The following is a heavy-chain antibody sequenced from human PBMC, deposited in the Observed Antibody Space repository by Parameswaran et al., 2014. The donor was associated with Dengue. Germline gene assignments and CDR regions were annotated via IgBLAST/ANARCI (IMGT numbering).Heavy chain of an antibody. CDR3: ARGARLLWFGELVINWFDP. D-gene: IGHD3-10*01. CDR2: IYPGDSDT. Sequence: VRPDAGKGLEWMGIIYPGDSDTRYSPSFQGQVTISADKSISTAYLQWSSLKASDTAMYYCARGARLLWFGELVINWFDPWGQGTLVTVSS. J-gene: IGHJ5*02. V-gene: IGHV5-51*01.